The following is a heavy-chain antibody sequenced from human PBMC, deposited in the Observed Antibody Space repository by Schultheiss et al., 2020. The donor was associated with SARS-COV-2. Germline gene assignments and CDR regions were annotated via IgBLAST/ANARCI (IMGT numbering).Heavy chain of an antibody. CDR3: ARGYYDFWSGYHNWFDP. CDR2: IWYDGSNK. D-gene: IGHD3-3*01. CDR1: GFTFSSYG. Sequence: GESLKISCAASGFTFSSYGMHWVRQAPGKGLEWVAVIWYDGSNKYYADSVKGRFTISRDNAKNSLYLQMNSLRAEDTAVYYCARGYYDFWSGYHNWFDPWGQGTLVTVSS. J-gene: IGHJ5*02. V-gene: IGHV3-33*01.